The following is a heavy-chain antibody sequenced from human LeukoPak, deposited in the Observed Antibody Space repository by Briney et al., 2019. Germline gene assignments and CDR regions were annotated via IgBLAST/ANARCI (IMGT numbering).Heavy chain of an antibody. CDR1: GGSMSSSSYY. J-gene: IGHJ4*02. CDR2: IYSSGST. V-gene: IGHV4-39*07. D-gene: IGHD3-22*01. Sequence: SETLSLTCTVSGGSMSSSSYYWGWIRQPPGKGLEWIGSIYSSGSTYYNPSLKSRVTISVDTSKNQFSLKLSSVTAADTAVYYCAKSYYYDSSGYGFDYWGQGTLVTVSS. CDR3: AKSYYYDSSGYGFDY.